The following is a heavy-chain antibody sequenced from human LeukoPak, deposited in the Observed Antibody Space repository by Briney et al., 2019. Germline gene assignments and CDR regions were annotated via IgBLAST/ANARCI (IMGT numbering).Heavy chain of an antibody. V-gene: IGHV4-59*01. CDR1: GDSISTYY. CDR2: IYYRGST. Sequence: SETLSLTCTVSGDSISTYYWSWIRQPPGKGLEWIGYIYYRGSTNYNPSLKSRVTISLDTSKNQFSLKLNSVTAADTAVYYCARDSEVQGVITDAFDIWGQGTMVTVSS. CDR3: ARDSEVQGVITDAFDI. J-gene: IGHJ3*02. D-gene: IGHD3-10*01.